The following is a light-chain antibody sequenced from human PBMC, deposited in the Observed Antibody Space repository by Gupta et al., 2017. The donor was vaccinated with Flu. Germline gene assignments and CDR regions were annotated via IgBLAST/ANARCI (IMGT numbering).Light chain of an antibody. J-gene: IGKJ3*01. V-gene: IGKV2-28*01. Sequence: ISCRSSQSILHSNGYNYLDWYLQKPGHAPQLLIYLGSNRASGVPDRFSGSGSGTDFTLKISRVEAEDVGVYYCMQALQTPSTFGPGTKVDIK. CDR3: MQALQTPST. CDR1: QSILHSNGYNY. CDR2: LGS.